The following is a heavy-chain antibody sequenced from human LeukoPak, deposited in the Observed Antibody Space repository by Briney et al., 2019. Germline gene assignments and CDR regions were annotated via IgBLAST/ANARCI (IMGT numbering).Heavy chain of an antibody. J-gene: IGHJ4*02. Sequence: TSGGSLRLACAASGFTFSSYSMNWVRQAPGKGLEWVSSISSSSSYIYYADSVKGRFTISRDNAKNSLYLQMNSLRAEDTAVYYCAREGSGYAFDYWGQGTLVTVSS. CDR1: GFTFSSYS. CDR3: AREGSGYAFDY. D-gene: IGHD5-12*01. CDR2: ISSSSSYI. V-gene: IGHV3-21*01.